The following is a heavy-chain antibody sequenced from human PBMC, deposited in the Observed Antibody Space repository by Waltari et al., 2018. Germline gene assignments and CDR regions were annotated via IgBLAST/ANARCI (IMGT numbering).Heavy chain of an antibody. J-gene: IGHJ4*02. V-gene: IGHV3-30-3*01. CDR1: GFTFSSYA. CDR2: ISYDGSNK. CDR3: ARDSSVDYFDY. D-gene: IGHD6-19*01. Sequence: QVQLVESGGGVVQPGRSLRLSCAASGFTFSSYAMHWVRQAPGKGLEWVAVISYDGSNKYYADSVKGRLTISRDNSKNTLYLQMNSLRAEDTAVYYCARDSSVDYFDYWGQGTLVTVSS.